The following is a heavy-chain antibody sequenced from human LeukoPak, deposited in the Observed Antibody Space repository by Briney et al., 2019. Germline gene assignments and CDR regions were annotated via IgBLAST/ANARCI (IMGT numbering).Heavy chain of an antibody. V-gene: IGHV3-23*01. J-gene: IGHJ4*02. D-gene: IGHD3-22*01. Sequence: SLCPSCAVSGITLTNDGMGWVRQAPGEGLEWVAGMSNSGGRTNYTDSVKGRFTISRDNPKNTLYLQMNSLRAEDTAVYFCAKRGVVIRVILVGFHKEAYYFDSWGQGALVTVSS. CDR1: GITLTNDG. CDR2: MSNSGGRT. CDR3: AKRGVVIRVILVGFHKEAYYFDS.